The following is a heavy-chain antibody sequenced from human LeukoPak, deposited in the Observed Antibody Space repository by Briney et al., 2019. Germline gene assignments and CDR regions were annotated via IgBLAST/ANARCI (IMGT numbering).Heavy chain of an antibody. D-gene: IGHD1-20*01. J-gene: IGHJ4*02. CDR1: GFTFSDFY. Sequence: GSLRLSCAASGFTFSDFYMSWIRQAPGKGLEWVSYISSSGSTIYYADSVKGRFTISRDNAKNSLYVQMNSLRAEDTAVYYCARRRYNWNAIDYWGQGTLVTVSS. V-gene: IGHV3-11*01. CDR2: ISSSGSTI. CDR3: ARRRYNWNAIDY.